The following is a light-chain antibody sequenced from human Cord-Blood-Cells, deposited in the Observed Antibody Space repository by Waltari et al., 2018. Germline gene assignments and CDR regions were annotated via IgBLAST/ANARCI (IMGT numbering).Light chain of an antibody. V-gene: IGKV1-39*01. CDR3: QQSYSTPLT. CDR1: QSISNY. J-gene: IGKJ4*01. Sequence: DIQMTKSPSSLSVSVGDRVTITSRASQSISNYLNWYQQKPGKAPKLLIYAASSLQSGVPSRFSGSGSGTDFTLTIRSLQPEDFATYYCQQSYSTPLTFGGGTKVEIK. CDR2: AAS.